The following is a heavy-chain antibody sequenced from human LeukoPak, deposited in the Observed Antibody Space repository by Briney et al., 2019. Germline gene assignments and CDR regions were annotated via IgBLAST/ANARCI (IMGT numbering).Heavy chain of an antibody. V-gene: IGHV3-30*02. D-gene: IGHD3/OR15-3a*01. CDR3: AKVGTGRGYYMDV. CDR2: IRYDGSNE. Sequence: GGSLRLSCAASGFTFSSYGMHWVRQAPGKGLEWVSFIRYDGSNEYYADSVKGRFTISRDNSKNTLYLQMNSLRAEDTAVYYCAKVGTGRGYYMDVWGKGTTVTISS. J-gene: IGHJ6*03. CDR1: GFTFSSYG.